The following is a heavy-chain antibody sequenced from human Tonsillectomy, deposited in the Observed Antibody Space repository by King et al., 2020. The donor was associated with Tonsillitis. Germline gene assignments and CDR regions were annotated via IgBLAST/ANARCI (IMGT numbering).Heavy chain of an antibody. CDR1: GYIFSGYY. V-gene: IGHV1-2*02. CDR3: ARDVGGYCSSTSCYAHRNNWFDP. Sequence: QFQLVQSGAEVKKPGASVKVSCKASGYIFSGYYIHWVRQAPGQGLDWMGWMNPNSGDTDFAQKFQGRVTMTRDTSTSTAYMELSGLRSDDTADYYCARDVGGYCSSTSCYAHRNNWFDPWGQGTLVTVSS. CDR2: MNPNSGDT. J-gene: IGHJ5*02. D-gene: IGHD2-2*01.